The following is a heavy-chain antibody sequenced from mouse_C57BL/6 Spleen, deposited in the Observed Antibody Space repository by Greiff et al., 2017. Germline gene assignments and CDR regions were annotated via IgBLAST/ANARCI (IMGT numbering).Heavy chain of an antibody. V-gene: IGHV1-9*01. CDR1: GYTFTGYW. D-gene: IGHD2-1*01. J-gene: IGHJ3*01. CDR2: ILPGSGST. CDR3: ARNKIYYGNSQFAY. Sequence: QVQLQQSGAELMKPGASVKLSCKATGYTFTGYWIEWVKQRPGHGLEWIGEILPGSGSTTYNEKFKGKATFTADTSSNTAYMQLSSLTTEDSAIYYCARNKIYYGNSQFAYWGQGTLVTVSA.